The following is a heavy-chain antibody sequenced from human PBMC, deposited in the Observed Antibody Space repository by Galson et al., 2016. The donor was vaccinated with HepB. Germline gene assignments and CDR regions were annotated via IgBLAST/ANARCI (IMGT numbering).Heavy chain of an antibody. J-gene: IGHJ4*02. V-gene: IGHV3-30*03. CDR2: DSMDGRRK. Sequence: SLRLSCAASGFTFSNYGMHWVRQAPGKGLEWVAVDSMDGRRKFYADSVKGRFTISRDSSNSMLFLQMSSLRADDTAVYYCARRHEYCPPVGCSVDYWGQGTLVSVSS. CDR3: ARRHEYCPPVGCSVDY. D-gene: IGHD2/OR15-2a*01. CDR1: GFTFSNYG.